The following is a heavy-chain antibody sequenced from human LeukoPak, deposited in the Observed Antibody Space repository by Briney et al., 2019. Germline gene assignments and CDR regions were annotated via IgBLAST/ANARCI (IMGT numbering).Heavy chain of an antibody. Sequence: PGGSLRLSCAASGFTFNGYWMSWVRQAPGKGLEWVSVIYSGGSTYYADSVKGRFTISRDNSKNTLYLQMNSLRAEDTAVYYCARDRYGDWGQGTLVTVSS. CDR3: ARDRYGD. D-gene: IGHD4-17*01. CDR1: GFTFNGYW. CDR2: IYSGGST. J-gene: IGHJ4*02. V-gene: IGHV3-66*01.